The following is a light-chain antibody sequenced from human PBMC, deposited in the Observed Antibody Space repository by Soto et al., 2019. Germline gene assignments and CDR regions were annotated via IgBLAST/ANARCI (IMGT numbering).Light chain of an antibody. CDR1: SSDVGHYNY. CDR2: EVT. V-gene: IGLV2-14*01. J-gene: IGLJ1*01. Sequence: QSALTQPASVSGSPGQSITLSCTGTSSDVGHYNYVSWYQQHSDKAPKLVIYEVTRRPSVISNRFSGSTSGNVASLTISGLQPEDEADYYCSSYTTYNTHVFGTGTKLTVL. CDR3: SSYTTYNTHV.